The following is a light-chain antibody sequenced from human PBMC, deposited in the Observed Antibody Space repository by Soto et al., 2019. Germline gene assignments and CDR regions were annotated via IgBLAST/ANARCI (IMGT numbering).Light chain of an antibody. CDR3: QQYNVYPWT. V-gene: IGKV1-5*03. Sequence: DIQMTQSPSTLSASVGDRVTITCRASQTINNWLAWYQQKEGTAPKVLIYQTSTLESGVPSRFSGSGSGTEFTLTISSLQPDDFATYYCQQYNVYPWTFGQGTKVEIK. J-gene: IGKJ1*01. CDR1: QTINNW. CDR2: QTS.